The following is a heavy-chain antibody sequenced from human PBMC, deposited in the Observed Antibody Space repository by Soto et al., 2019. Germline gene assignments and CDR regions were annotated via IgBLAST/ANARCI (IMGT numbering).Heavy chain of an antibody. J-gene: IGHJ6*02. CDR2: IIPIFGTA. Sequence: QVQLVRSGAEVKKPGSSVKVSCKASGGTFSSYAISWVRQAPGQGLEWMGGIIPIFGTANYAQKFQGRVTITADKSTSTAYMELSSLRSEDTAVYYCARDLYYDFWSGKTGGMDVWGQGTTVTVSS. CDR3: ARDLYYDFWSGKTGGMDV. V-gene: IGHV1-69*06. D-gene: IGHD3-3*01. CDR1: GGTFSSYA.